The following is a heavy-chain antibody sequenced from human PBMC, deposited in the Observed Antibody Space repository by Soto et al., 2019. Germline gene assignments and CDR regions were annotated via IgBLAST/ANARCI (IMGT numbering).Heavy chain of an antibody. CDR2: IKPDGSDK. Sequence: GGSLRLSCAASGFTFHNYWMGWVRQTPDKGLEWVANIKPDGSDKHYSPSLKSRLTITKDSSKSQVVLTMTNMDPVDTATYYCTHLYNYGTYCFDYWGQGTLVTVSS. CDR1: GFTFHNYW. J-gene: IGHJ4*02. V-gene: IGHV3-7*05. CDR3: THLYNYGTYCFDY. D-gene: IGHD3-16*01.